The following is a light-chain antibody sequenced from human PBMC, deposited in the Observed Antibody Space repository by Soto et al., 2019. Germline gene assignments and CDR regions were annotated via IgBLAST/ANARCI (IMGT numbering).Light chain of an antibody. CDR3: CSYTSLSTVV. J-gene: IGLJ2*01. Sequence: QSALTEPASVSGSPGQSITISCTGTSSDVGGYNHVSWYQHSPGKAPKLILFAVSDRPSGVSLRFSGSKSGNTASLTISGLQADDEADYFCCSYTSLSTVVFGGGTKLTVL. CDR1: SSDVGGYNH. V-gene: IGLV2-14*01. CDR2: AVS.